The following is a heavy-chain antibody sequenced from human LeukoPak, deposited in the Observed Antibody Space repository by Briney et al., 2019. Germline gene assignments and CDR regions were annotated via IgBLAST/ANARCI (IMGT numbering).Heavy chain of an antibody. J-gene: IGHJ4*02. Sequence: SSETLSLTCTVSGGSISSYYWSWIRRPAGKGLEWIGRIYTSGSTNYNASLKSRVSMSVDTSKNQFSLKLSSVTAADTAVYCCAREVTFGGAYRIWGQGTLVTVSS. CDR1: GGSISSYY. CDR2: IYTSGST. D-gene: IGHD3-16*01. V-gene: IGHV4-4*07. CDR3: AREVTFGGAYRI.